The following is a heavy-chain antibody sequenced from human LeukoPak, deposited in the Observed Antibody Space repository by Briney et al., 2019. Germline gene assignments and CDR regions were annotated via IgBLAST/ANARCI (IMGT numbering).Heavy chain of an antibody. Sequence: PGGSLRLSCAASGFTFSSYWMSWVRQAPGKGLEWVANIKQDGSEKYYVDSVKGRFTISRDNAKNSLYLQMNSLRAEDTAVYYYARDLAEGSGYYYYYYGMDVWGQGTTVTVSS. J-gene: IGHJ6*02. CDR3: ARDLAEGSGYYYYYYGMDV. V-gene: IGHV3-7*01. CDR2: IKQDGSEK. D-gene: IGHD5-12*01. CDR1: GFTFSSYW.